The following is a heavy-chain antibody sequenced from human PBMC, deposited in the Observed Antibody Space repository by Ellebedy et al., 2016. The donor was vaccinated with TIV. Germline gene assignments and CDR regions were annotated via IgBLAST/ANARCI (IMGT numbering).Heavy chain of an antibody. CDR1: GFSLTGSD. Sequence: GESLKISCAASGFSLTGSDLHWVRRPAGQVLEWVSASGPAGDTYYPDSVRGRFTFSRESAKNSFYLQMNSLTAGDTAVYYCARGGPGGDNWFFGLWGRGTRVTVSS. CDR2: SGPAGDT. V-gene: IGHV3-13*01. J-gene: IGHJ2*01. D-gene: IGHD3-10*01. CDR3: ARGGPGGDNWFFGL.